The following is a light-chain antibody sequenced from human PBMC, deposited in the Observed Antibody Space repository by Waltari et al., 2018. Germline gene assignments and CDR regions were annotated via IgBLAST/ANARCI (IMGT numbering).Light chain of an antibody. J-gene: IGKJ4*01. CDR1: QSIDFQ. Sequence: EIVLTQSPVTLSVSPGERVTLSCRASQSIDFQLAWYQQRPGQAPRLVISGASYRATGIPARFSGSGSGTDFTLTISSLEPEDIATYYCQQRSRWPLTFGGGTKVEF. V-gene: IGKV3-11*01. CDR3: QQRSRWPLT. CDR2: GAS.